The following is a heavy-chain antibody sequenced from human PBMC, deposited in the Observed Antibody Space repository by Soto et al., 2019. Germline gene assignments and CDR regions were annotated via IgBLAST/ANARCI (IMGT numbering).Heavy chain of an antibody. CDR3: ARDSAGSTKVDY. D-gene: IGHD5-12*01. J-gene: IGHJ4*02. V-gene: IGHV4-31*03. CDR2: IYYSGST. CDR1: GGSISSGGYY. Sequence: QVQLQESGPGLVKPSQTLSLTCTVSGGSISSGGYYWSWIRQHPGKGLEWIGYIYYSGSTYYNPSLKRRVTLSVATSKNQFSLKLSCVTAADTAVYYCARDSAGSTKVDYWGQGTLVTVSS.